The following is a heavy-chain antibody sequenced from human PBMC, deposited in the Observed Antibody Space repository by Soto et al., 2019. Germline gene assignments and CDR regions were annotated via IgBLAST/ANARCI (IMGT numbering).Heavy chain of an antibody. D-gene: IGHD3-10*01. CDR1: GVTFSSDG. J-gene: IGHJ4*02. Sequence: QVQLVESGGGVVQPGRSLRLSCAASGVTFSSDGMHWVRQAPGKGLEWVAVISYDGSNKYYADSVKVRFTISRDNSTTPPYLQMNSLRAEDTAVYYCAPWFGAFAYWGQGTLVTVSS. CDR3: APWFGAFAY. CDR2: ISYDGSNK. V-gene: IGHV3-30*03.